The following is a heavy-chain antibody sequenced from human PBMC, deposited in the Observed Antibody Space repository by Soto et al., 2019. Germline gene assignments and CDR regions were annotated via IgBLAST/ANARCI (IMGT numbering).Heavy chain of an antibody. J-gene: IGHJ6*02. CDR1: GYTFTSYG. CDR3: ARRGSSSSSYYYYGMDV. Sequence: QVQLVQSGAEVKKPGASVKVSCKASGYTFTSYGISWVRQAPGQGLEWMGWISAYNGNTNYAQKLQGRVTMTTDTPTSTAYMELRSLRSYDTAVYYCARRGSSSSSYYYYGMDVWGQGTTVTVSS. D-gene: IGHD6-6*01. V-gene: IGHV1-18*01. CDR2: ISAYNGNT.